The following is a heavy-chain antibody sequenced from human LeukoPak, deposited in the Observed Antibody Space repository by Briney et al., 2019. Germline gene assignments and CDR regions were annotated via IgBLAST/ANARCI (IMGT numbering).Heavy chain of an antibody. CDR2: IIPIFGTA. J-gene: IGHJ3*02. CDR3: ARDIAVAEGLAFDI. CDR1: GGTFSSYA. V-gene: IGHV1-69*13. Sequence: ASVKVSCKASGGTFSSYAISWVRQAPGQGLEWMGGIIPIFGTANYAQKFQGRVTITADESTSTAYMELSSLRSEDTAVYYCARDIAVAEGLAFDIWGQGTMVTVSS. D-gene: IGHD6-19*01.